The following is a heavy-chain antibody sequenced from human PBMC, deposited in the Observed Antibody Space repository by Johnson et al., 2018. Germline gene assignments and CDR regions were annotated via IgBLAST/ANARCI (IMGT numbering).Heavy chain of an antibody. CDR3: AGVPTGTTGLADYYYGMDV. V-gene: IGHV1-69*01. J-gene: IGHJ6*02. Sequence: QVQLVESGAEVKKPGSSVKVSCKASGGTFSSYAISWVRQAPGQGLEWMGGIIPIFGTANYAQKFQGRVTITADECTSTAYMGLSSLRSDDTAVYYCAGVPTGTTGLADYYYGMDVWGQGATVTCSS. CDR2: IIPIFGTA. D-gene: IGHD1-7*01. CDR1: GGTFSSYA.